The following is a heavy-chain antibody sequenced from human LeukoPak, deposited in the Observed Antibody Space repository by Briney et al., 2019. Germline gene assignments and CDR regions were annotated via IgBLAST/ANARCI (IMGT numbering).Heavy chain of an antibody. Sequence: SETLPLTCSVSGGSISSGTYYWSWIRQPAGKGLEWIGRIYTSGSTKYNPSLKSRVTISVDTSKNQFSLRLSSVTAADTAVYYCAREFWNYRSGNLQAFDIWGQGTMVTVSS. D-gene: IGHD3-10*01. CDR1: GGSISSGTYY. CDR3: AREFWNYRSGNLQAFDI. J-gene: IGHJ3*02. CDR2: IYTSGST. V-gene: IGHV4-61*02.